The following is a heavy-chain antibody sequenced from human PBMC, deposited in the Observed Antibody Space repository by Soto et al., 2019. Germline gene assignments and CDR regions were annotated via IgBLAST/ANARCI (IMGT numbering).Heavy chain of an antibody. V-gene: IGHV4-34*01. CDR2: INHSGST. CDR3: ARDRWRRDSSHTDFDY. Sequence: SETLSLTCAVYGGSFSGYYWSWIRQPPGKGLEWIGEINHSGSTNYNPSLKSRVTISVDTSKNQFSLKLSSVTAADTAVYYCARDRWRRDSSHTDFDYWGQGTLVTVSS. J-gene: IGHJ4*02. CDR1: GGSFSGYY. D-gene: IGHD2-15*01.